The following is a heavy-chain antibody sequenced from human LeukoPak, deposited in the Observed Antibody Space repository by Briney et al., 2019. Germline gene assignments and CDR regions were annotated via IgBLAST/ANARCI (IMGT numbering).Heavy chain of an antibody. Sequence: SVKVSCKASGGTFSSYTISWVRQAPGQGLEWMGRIIPILGIANYAQKFQGRVTITTDESTSTAYMELSSLRSEDTAVYYCATGGRDSSGYYLDAFDIWGQGTMVTVSS. CDR1: GGTFSSYT. CDR3: ATGGRDSSGYYLDAFDI. CDR2: IIPILGIA. V-gene: IGHV1-69*16. D-gene: IGHD3-22*01. J-gene: IGHJ3*02.